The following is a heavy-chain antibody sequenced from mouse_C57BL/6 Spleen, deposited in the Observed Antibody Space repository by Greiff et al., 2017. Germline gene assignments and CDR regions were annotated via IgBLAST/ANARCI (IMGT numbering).Heavy chain of an antibody. V-gene: IGHV1-39*01. CDR2: INPNYGTT. Sequence: EVQVVESGPELVKPGASVKISCKASGYSFTDYNMNWVKQSTGKSLEWIGAINPNYGTTSYNQKFKGKATLTVDKSSSTAYMQLNSLTSEDSAVYYCPRADGSSPFAYWGQGTLVTVSA. CDR1: GYSFTDYN. J-gene: IGHJ3*01. CDR3: PRADGSSPFAY. D-gene: IGHD1-1*01.